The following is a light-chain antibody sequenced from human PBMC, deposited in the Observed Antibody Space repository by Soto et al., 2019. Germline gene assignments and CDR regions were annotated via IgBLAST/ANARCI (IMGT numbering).Light chain of an antibody. CDR2: GAS. CDR3: QHYDNWPFT. V-gene: IGKV3-15*01. J-gene: IGKJ3*01. Sequence: EIVMTQSPATLSVSPGERATLSCRASQSVSSNLAWYQQKLGQAPRLLVYGASTRATGVPARFSGSGSGADFTLTISSLQSEDFATYYCQHYDNWPFTFGPGTKVDIK. CDR1: QSVSSN.